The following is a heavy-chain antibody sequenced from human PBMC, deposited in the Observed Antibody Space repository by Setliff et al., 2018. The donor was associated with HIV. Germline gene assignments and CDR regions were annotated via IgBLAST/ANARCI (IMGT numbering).Heavy chain of an antibody. CDR1: GYTFTDFF. D-gene: IGHD6-19*01. Sequence: ASVKVSCKASGYTFTDFFLHWVRQAPGQGLEWMGWMNPNSGNTGYARKFQGRITMTRNTSITTAYMELSSLGSEDTAVYYCARVIGYFSGWYLKYWGQGTPVTVSS. CDR3: ARVIGYFSGWYLKY. CDR2: MNPNSGNT. J-gene: IGHJ4*02. V-gene: IGHV1-8*02.